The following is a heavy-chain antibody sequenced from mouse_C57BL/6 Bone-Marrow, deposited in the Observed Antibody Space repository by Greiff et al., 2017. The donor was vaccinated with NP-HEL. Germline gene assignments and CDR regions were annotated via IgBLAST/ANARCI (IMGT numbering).Heavy chain of an antibody. CDR3: ARRGRGWYFDV. V-gene: IGHV1-64*01. J-gene: IGHJ1*03. CDR2: IHPNSGST. D-gene: IGHD3-3*01. Sequence: QVQLQQPGAELVKPGASVKLSCKASGYTFTSYWMHWVKQRPGQGLEWIVMIHPNSGSTNYNEKFKSKATLTVDKSSSTAYMQLSSLTSEDSAVYYCARRGRGWYFDVWGTGTTVTVSS. CDR1: GYTFTSYW.